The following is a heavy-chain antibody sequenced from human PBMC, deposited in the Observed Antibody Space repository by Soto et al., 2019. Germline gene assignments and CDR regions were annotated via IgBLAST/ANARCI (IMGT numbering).Heavy chain of an antibody. CDR3: ARDGAVGVVPAATNWFDP. Sequence: GGSLRLSCAASGFTFSSYAMHWVRQAPGKGLEWVAVISYDGSNKYYADSVKGRFTISRDNSKNTLYLQMNSLRAEDTAVYYCARDGAVGVVPAATNWFDPWGQGTLVTVSS. D-gene: IGHD2-2*01. J-gene: IGHJ5*02. CDR2: ISYDGSNK. V-gene: IGHV3-30-3*01. CDR1: GFTFSSYA.